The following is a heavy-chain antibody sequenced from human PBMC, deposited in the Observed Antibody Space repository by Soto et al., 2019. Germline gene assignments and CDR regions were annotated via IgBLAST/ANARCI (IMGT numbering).Heavy chain of an antibody. CDR1: GGSFSGYY. CDR2: INHSGST. J-gene: IGHJ4*02. Sequence: QVQLQQWGAGLLKPSETLSLTCAVYGGSFSGYYWSWIRQPPGKGLEWIGEINHSGSTNYNPSLKSRVTISVDASEHQFSLKLSSVTAADTAVYYCAREGVLRTYLYYWGQGTLVTVAA. CDR3: AREGVLRTYLYY. V-gene: IGHV4-34*01. D-gene: IGHD1-26*01.